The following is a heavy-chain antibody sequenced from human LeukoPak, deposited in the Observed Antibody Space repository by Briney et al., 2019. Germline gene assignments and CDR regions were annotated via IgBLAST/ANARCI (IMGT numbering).Heavy chain of an antibody. V-gene: IGHV3-48*01. D-gene: IGHD1-26*01. CDR3: ARDQVFSEYYYGMDV. J-gene: IGHJ6*02. CDR1: GFTFSSYS. CDR2: ISSSSSTI. Sequence: QTGGSLRLSCAASGFTFSSYSMNWVRQAPGKGLEWVSYISSSSSTIYYADSVKGRFTISRDNAKNSLYLQMNSLRAEDTAVYYCARDQVFSEYYYGMDVWGQGTTVTVSS.